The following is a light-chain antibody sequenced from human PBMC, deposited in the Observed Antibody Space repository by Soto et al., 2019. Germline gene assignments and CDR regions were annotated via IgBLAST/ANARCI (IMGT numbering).Light chain of an antibody. CDR1: QSVTSNF. CDR2: GAS. Sequence: EIVLTQSPGTLSLSPGERATFSCRAGQSVTSNFLAWYQQKSGQTPRLLIYGASSRASGIPDRFSGSGSGRDFTPTISRLEPEDFAVYYCQQYGDSVHTFGGGTKVDIK. CDR3: QQYGDSVHT. J-gene: IGKJ4*01. V-gene: IGKV3-20*01.